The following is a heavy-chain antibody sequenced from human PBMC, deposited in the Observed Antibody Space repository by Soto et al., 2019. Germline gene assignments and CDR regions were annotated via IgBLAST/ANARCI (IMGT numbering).Heavy chain of an antibody. CDR2: INPSIGTT. D-gene: IGHD1-26*01. J-gene: IGHJ4*02. Sequence: ASVKVSCKASGYTFTSQNMHWVRQAPGQGLEWMGVINPSIGTTTYAQKFQGRVTMTSDTSTSSVYMEVSSLRSEDTAVYYCISTLGARFDYWGKGTLVPVSS. CDR3: ISTLGARFDY. CDR1: GYTFTSQN. V-gene: IGHV1-46*03.